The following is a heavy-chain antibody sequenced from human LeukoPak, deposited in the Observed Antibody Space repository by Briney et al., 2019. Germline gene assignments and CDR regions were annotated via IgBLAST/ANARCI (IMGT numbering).Heavy chain of an antibody. CDR2: ISSSGSTI. J-gene: IGHJ6*02. Sequence: PGGSLRLSCAASGFTFSGYEMNWVRQAPGKGLEWVSYISSSGSTIYYADSVKGRFTISRDNAKNSLYLQMNSLRAEDTAVYYCARDMRDYYYYYGMDVWGQGTTVTVSS. D-gene: IGHD3-16*01. V-gene: IGHV3-48*03. CDR3: ARDMRDYYYYYGMDV. CDR1: GFTFSGYE.